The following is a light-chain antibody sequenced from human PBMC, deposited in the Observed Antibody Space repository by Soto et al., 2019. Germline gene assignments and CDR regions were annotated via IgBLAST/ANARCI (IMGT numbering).Light chain of an antibody. CDR1: SSDVGGYNY. J-gene: IGLJ1*01. Sequence: QSVLTQPASVSGSPGQSITISCTGTSSDVGGYNYVSWYQQHPGKAPKLMIYEVSNRPSGVSNRFSGSKSGNTASLTISGLQAEDEADYYCSSYTSSSTLYVFCTGTKLTVL. CDR3: SSYTSSSTLYV. CDR2: EVS. V-gene: IGLV2-14*01.